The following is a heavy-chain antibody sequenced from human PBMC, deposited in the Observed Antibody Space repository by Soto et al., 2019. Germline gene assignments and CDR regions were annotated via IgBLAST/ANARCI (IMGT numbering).Heavy chain of an antibody. V-gene: IGHV3-33*01. D-gene: IGHD5-12*01. Sequence: QVQVVESGGGVVQPGRSLRLSCAASGFTFSSYGMHWVRQAPGKGLEWVAVIWYDGNNKYYADSVKGRFTISRDNSKNTLYLQMNSLRAEDTAVYYCARDGEMATTNSPLGYWGQGTLVTVSS. CDR1: GFTFSSYG. J-gene: IGHJ4*02. CDR3: ARDGEMATTNSPLGY. CDR2: IWYDGNNK.